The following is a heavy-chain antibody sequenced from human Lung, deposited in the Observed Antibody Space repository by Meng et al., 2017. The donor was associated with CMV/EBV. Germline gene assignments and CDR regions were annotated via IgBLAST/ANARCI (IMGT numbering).Heavy chain of an antibody. CDR3: ARSGSSGWIDY. CDR1: GDSVSSNSAA. J-gene: IGHJ4*02. Sequence: QVQLQPSGPGSGKHSQTLSLTGAISGDSVSSNSAAWNWIRQPTSRGLEWLGRTYYRSKWYNGYAVSVKSRITINPDTSKNQFSLQLNSVTPEDTAMYYCARSGSSGWIDYWGQGTLVTVSS. V-gene: IGHV6-1*01. CDR2: TYYRSKWYN. D-gene: IGHD6-19*01.